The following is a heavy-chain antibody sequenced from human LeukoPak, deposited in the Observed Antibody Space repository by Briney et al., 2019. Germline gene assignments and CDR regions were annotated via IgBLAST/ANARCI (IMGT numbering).Heavy chain of an antibody. Sequence: SETLSLTCTVSGGSISRGDYYWSWIRPPPGKGLEWSAYMYYSGSTYCNPSLKSRVTMSADTSQNQLPLKLSSVTAADTAVYCCARPYYYDSRIDPWGQGIRATVSS. CDR2: MYYSGST. CDR1: GGSISRGDYY. V-gene: IGHV4-30-4*01. J-gene: IGHJ5*02. D-gene: IGHD3-22*01. CDR3: ARPYYYDSRIDP.